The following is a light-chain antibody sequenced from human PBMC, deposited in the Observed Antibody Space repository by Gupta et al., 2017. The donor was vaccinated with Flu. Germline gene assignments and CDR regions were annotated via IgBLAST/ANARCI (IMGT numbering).Light chain of an antibody. CDR1: MLGDKF. CDR3: QAWDSGTAV. Sequence: SYELTQPASVSVSPRQTASITCSGDMLGDKFASWYQHRPGQFPALLIYQHTKRPSGIPERFSGSSSGNTATLTITGAQAMDEADYYCQAWDSGTAVFGSGTKVTVL. J-gene: IGLJ1*01. V-gene: IGLV3-1*01. CDR2: QHT.